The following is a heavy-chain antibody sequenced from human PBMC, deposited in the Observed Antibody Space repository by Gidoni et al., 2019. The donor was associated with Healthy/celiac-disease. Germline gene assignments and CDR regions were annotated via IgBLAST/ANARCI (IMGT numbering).Heavy chain of an antibody. J-gene: IGHJ4*02. CDR1: GYTFTSYA. CDR3: ARDLGMGFFDY. Sequence: QVQLVQSGAEVEKPGASVKVACKASGYTFTSYAMHWVRQAPGQRLEWMGWINAGNGNTKYSQKFQGRVTITRDTSASTAYMELSSLRSEDTAVYYCARDLGMGFFDYWGQGTLVTVSS. D-gene: IGHD3-16*01. V-gene: IGHV1-3*01. CDR2: INAGNGNT.